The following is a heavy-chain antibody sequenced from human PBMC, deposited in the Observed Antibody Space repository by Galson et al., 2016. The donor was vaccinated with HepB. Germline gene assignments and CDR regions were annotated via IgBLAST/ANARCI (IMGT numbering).Heavy chain of an antibody. V-gene: IGHV5-51*01. Sequence: QSGAEVKKPGESLKISCKGSGYTFSNSWIGWVRQMPGKGLEWMGIIYPGDSEARYSPSFQGQVTISADNSISTAYLQWSSLKVSDTAMYYCARHRADYGGNSGSGLRYYFSGMDVWGQGTTVTVSS. D-gene: IGHD4-23*01. CDR3: ARHRADYGGNSGSGLRYYFSGMDV. CDR1: GYTFSNSW. CDR2: IYPGDSEA. J-gene: IGHJ6*02.